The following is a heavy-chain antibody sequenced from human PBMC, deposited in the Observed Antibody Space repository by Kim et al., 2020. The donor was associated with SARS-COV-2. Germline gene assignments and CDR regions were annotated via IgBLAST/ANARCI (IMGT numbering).Heavy chain of an antibody. V-gene: IGHV3-21*01. CDR2: ISAASDYI. D-gene: IGHD1-1*01. CDR1: GFTFSSQS. J-gene: IGHJ4*02. Sequence: GGSLRLSCAASGFTFSSQSMNWVRQAPGKGLEWVSSISAASDYIFYADSVKGRFTISRDNAKRSLFLQMNSLRAEDTALYYCTRGGRPGVRTDYWGQGNLVAVSS. CDR3: TRGGRPGVRTDY.